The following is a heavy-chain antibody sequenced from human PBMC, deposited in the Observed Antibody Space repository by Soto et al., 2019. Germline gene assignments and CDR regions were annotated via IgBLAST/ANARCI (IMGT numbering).Heavy chain of an antibody. J-gene: IGHJ4*02. Sequence: GGSLRLSCAASGFTFSRFAMGWVRQAPGKGLEWVSGISLSAANTYYSDSVKGRFTISRDNSRSTLYLQMNSLRPEDTAIYYCAKHVPDTNPYWGQGALVTVSS. D-gene: IGHD3-3*01. CDR2: ISLSAANT. V-gene: IGHV3-23*01. CDR1: GFTFSRFA. CDR3: AKHVPDTNPY.